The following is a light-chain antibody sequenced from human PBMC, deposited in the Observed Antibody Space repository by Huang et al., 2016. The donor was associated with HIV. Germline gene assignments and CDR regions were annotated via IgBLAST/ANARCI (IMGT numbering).Light chain of an antibody. Sequence: DIQMTQSPSSLSASVGDRVTITCRASQGISNSLAWYQQKPGRAPKLLLDAASSLETGVPSRFSGSGSGADYSLTISSLQPEDSATYYCQQYYSTLFTFGPGTKVDIK. CDR1: QGISNS. V-gene: IGKV1-NL1*01. CDR3: QQYYSTLFT. J-gene: IGKJ3*01. CDR2: AAS.